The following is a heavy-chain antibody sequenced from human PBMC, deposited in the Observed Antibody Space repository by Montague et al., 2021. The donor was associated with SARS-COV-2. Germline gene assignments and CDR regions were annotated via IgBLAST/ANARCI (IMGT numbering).Heavy chain of an antibody. J-gene: IGHJ3*02. CDR1: GGSISSSSYY. V-gene: IGHV4-39*01. Sequence: SETLSLTCTVSGGSISSSSYYWCWIRQPPGKGLEWIGSIYYSGSTYYNPSLKSRVTISVDTSKNQFSLKLCSVTAADTAGYYCARFPTSYYYDSKAAPATPDAFDIGGQGTMVTVSS. D-gene: IGHD3-22*01. CDR2: IYYSGST. CDR3: ARFPTSYYYDSKAAPATPDAFDI.